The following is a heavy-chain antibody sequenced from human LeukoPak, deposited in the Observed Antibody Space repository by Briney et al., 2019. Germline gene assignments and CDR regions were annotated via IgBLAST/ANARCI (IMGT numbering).Heavy chain of an antibody. D-gene: IGHD1-1*01. CDR1: AGSISSTNYY. Sequence: SETLSLTCTVSAGSISSTNYYWGWLRQPPGKGLEWIGSIYYSGSTYYNPSLKSRLTISLDTSKNQFSLRLSSVTAADTAFYYCARRYNWNDRWDWGQGTLVTVSP. CDR3: ARRYNWNDRWD. J-gene: IGHJ4*02. CDR2: IYYSGST. V-gene: IGHV4-39*07.